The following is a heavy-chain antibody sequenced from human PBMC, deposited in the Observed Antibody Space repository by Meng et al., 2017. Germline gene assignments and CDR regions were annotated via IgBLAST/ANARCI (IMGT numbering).Heavy chain of an antibody. J-gene: IGHJ4*02. Sequence: GGSLRLSCAASGFTFSSYGMHWVRQAPGKGLEWVAVIWYDGSNKYYADSVKGRFTISRDNSKNTLYLQMNSLRAEDTAVYYCAKDAVAGTISAGGYWGQGTLVTVSS. D-gene: IGHD6-19*01. CDR1: GFTFSSYG. CDR2: IWYDGSNK. CDR3: AKDAVAGTISAGGY. V-gene: IGHV3-33*06.